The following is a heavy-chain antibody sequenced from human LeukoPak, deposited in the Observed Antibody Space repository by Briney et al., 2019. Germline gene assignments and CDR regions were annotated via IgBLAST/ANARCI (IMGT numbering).Heavy chain of an antibody. V-gene: IGHV1-3*01. CDR2: INPTNEKI. CDR3: AREAIFGVIYD. D-gene: IGHD3-3*01. CDR1: GYSFRNYG. Sequence: GASVKVSCKASGYSFRNYGMHWVRQAPGQRLEWMGWINPTNEKIKYSEKFQGRVTISRDTGASTVYMELSSLRSEDTAVYYCAREAIFGVIYDWGQGTLVTVSS. J-gene: IGHJ4*02.